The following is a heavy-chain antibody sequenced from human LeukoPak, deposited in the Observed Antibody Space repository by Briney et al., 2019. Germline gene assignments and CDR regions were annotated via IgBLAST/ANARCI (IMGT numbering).Heavy chain of an antibody. D-gene: IGHD6-13*01. J-gene: IGHJ4*02. CDR2: ISWNSGSI. CDR1: GFTFDDYA. CDR3: AKDIQPYSSSWYVSFDY. Sequence: GGSLRLSCAASGFTFDDYAMHWVRQAPGKGLEWVSGISWNSGSIGYADSVKGRFTISRDNAKSSLYLQMNSLRAEDTALYYCAKDIQPYSSSWYVSFDYWGQGTLVTVSS. V-gene: IGHV3-9*01.